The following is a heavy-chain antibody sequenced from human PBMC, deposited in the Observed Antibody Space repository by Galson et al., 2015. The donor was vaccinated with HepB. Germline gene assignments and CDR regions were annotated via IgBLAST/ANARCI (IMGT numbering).Heavy chain of an antibody. CDR2: INPNSGGT. J-gene: IGHJ5*02. V-gene: IGHV1-2*02. CDR3: ARDKGDRVAVAGWGPRDNWFDP. Sequence: SVKVSCKASGYTFTGYYMHWVRQPPGQGLEWMGWINPNSGGTNYAQKFQGRVTMTRDTSISTAYMELSRLRSDDTAAYYCARDKGDRVAVAGWGPRDNWFDPWGQGTLVTVSS. CDR1: GYTFTGYY. D-gene: IGHD6-19*01.